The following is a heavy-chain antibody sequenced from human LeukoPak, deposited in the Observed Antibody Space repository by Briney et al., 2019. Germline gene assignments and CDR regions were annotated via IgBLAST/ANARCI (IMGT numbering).Heavy chain of an antibody. Sequence: GGSLRLSCAASGFTFSSYAMSWVRQAPGKGLELVSAISGSGGSTHYADSVKGRFTISRDNSKNTLYLQMNSLRAEDTALYYCAKDLRAGAGTFDYWGQGTLVTVSS. J-gene: IGHJ4*02. CDR2: ISGSGGST. CDR3: AKDLRAGAGTFDY. D-gene: IGHD6-19*01. V-gene: IGHV3-23*01. CDR1: GFTFSSYA.